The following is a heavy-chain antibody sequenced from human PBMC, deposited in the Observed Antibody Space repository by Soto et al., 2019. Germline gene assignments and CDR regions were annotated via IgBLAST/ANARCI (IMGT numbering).Heavy chain of an antibody. J-gene: IGHJ4*02. CDR1: GFTFSNAW. Sequence: GGSLRLSCAASGFTFSNAWLSWVRQAPGKGLEWVGRIKSKTDGGTTDYTAPVKGRFTISRDDSKNTLYLQMNSLKIEDTAVYYCTTGSTSTKNYWGQGTMVTVSS. V-gene: IGHV3-15*01. CDR3: TTGSTSTKNY. CDR2: IKSKTDGGTT. D-gene: IGHD6-6*01.